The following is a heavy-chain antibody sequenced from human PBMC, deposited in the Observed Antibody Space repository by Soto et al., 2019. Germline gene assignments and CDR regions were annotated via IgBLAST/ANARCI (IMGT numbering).Heavy chain of an antibody. CDR2: INHSGST. CDR1: GGSFSGYY. Sequence: SETLSLTCAVYGGSFSGYYWSWIRQPPGKGLEWIGEINHSGSTNYNPSLKSRVTISVDTSKNQFSLKLSSVTAADTAVYYCARGSKLTYWGQGTLVTVSS. J-gene: IGHJ4*02. V-gene: IGHV4-34*01. CDR3: ARGSKLTY. D-gene: IGHD3-10*01.